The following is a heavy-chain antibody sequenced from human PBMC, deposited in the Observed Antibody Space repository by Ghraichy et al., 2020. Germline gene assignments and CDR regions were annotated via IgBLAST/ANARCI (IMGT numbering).Heavy chain of an antibody. CDR2: ISYDGNNK. J-gene: IGHJ6*02. CDR3: AKNLGQLYYYYYGMDI. CDR1: RFTFSSYG. V-gene: IGHV3-30*18. Sequence: GGSLRLSCAASRFTFSSYGMHWVRQAPGKGLEWVAVISYDGNNKYYADSVTGRFTISRDNSKNTLYLQMNSLRPEDTAVYYCAKNLGQLYYYYYGMDIWGQGTTVTVSS. D-gene: IGHD3-16*01.